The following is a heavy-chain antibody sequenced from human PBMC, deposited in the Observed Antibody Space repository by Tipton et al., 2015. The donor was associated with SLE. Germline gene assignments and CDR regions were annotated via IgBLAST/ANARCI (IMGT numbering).Heavy chain of an antibody. CDR3: TSGWGSSWSRYYFDY. CDR1: GFTFSSYG. CDR2: IRSKAYGGTT. V-gene: IGHV3-49*04. J-gene: IGHJ4*02. Sequence: RSLRLSCAASGFTFSSYGMHWVRQAPGKGLEWVGFIRSKAYGGTTEYAASVKGRFTISRDDSKSIAHLQMNSLKTEDTAVYSCTSGWGSSWSRYYFDYWGQGTLVTVSS. D-gene: IGHD6-13*01.